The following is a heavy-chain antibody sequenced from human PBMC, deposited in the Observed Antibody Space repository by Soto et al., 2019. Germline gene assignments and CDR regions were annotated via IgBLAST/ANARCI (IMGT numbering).Heavy chain of an antibody. CDR1: GGSISSYY. Sequence: LSLTCTVSGGSISSYYWSWIRQPPGKGLEWIGYIYYSGSTNYNPSLKSRVTISVDTSKNQISLKLTSATAADTAVYYCARGVGSSPPRYWGRGTLVTVSS. V-gene: IGHV4-59*01. CDR3: ARGVGSSPPRY. CDR2: IYYSGST. D-gene: IGHD1-26*01. J-gene: IGHJ4*02.